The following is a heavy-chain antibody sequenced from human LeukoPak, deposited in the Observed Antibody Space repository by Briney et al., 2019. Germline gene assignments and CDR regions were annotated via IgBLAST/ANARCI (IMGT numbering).Heavy chain of an antibody. V-gene: IGHV3-33*01. CDR3: AREPANREDYYYYGMDV. J-gene: IGHJ6*02. CDR2: IWYDGSNK. CDR1: GFTFSSYV. Sequence: GRSLRLPCAASGFTFSSYVMHWVRQAPGKGLEWVAVIWYDGSNKYYADSVKGRFTISRDNSKNTLYLQMNSLRAEDTAVYYCAREPANREDYYYYGMDVWGQGTTVTVSS.